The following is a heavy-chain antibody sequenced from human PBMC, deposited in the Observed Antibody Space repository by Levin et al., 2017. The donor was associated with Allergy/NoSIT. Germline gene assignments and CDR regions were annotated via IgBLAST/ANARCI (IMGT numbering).Heavy chain of an antibody. J-gene: IGHJ4*02. CDR2: IKSKTDGGTT. D-gene: IGHD2-15*01. V-gene: IGHV3-15*01. CDR1: GFTFSNAW. Sequence: GGSLRLSCAASGFTFSNAWMSWVRQAPGKGLEWVGRIKSKTDGGTTDYAAPVKGRFTISRDDSKNTLYLQMNSLKTEDTAVYYCTTDLTVAATNFDYWGQGTLVTVSS. CDR3: TTDLTVAATNFDY.